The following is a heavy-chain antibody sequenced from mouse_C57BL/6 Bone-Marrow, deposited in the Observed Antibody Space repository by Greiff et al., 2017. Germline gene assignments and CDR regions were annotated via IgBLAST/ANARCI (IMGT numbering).Heavy chain of an antibody. D-gene: IGHD2-3*01. V-gene: IGHV1-55*01. J-gene: IGHJ2*01. CDR1: GYTFTSSW. Sequence: VQLQQPGAELVKPGASVKMSCKASGYTFTSSWITWVKQRPGQGLAWIGDIYPGSGSTNYNEKFKSKATLTVDTSSSTAYMQLSSLTSEDSAVYYCARCGYDGYYEDYWGQGTTLTVSS. CDR2: IYPGSGST. CDR3: ARCGYDGYYEDY.